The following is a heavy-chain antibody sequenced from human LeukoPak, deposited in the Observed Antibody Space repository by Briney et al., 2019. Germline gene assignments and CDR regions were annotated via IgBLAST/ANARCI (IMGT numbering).Heavy chain of an antibody. D-gene: IGHD7-27*01. CDR1: GLSVSTNY. CDR3: ASLTGLYP. Sequence: GGSLRLSCAASGLSVSTNYMMWVRQAPGKGLECVSILYSSGSAYYADSVKGRFIISRDNSENTLYLQMNSLSAEDTAVYYCASLTGLYPWGRGTRVSVSS. J-gene: IGHJ2*01. V-gene: IGHV3-53*01. CDR2: LYSSGSA.